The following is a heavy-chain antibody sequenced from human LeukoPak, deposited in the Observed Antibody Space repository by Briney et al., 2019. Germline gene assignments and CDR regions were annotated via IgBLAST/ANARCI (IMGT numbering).Heavy chain of an antibody. V-gene: IGHV3-30*18. CDR2: ISYDGSNK. J-gene: IGHJ4*02. Sequence: GGSLGLSCAASGFTSSSYGRHWVRQAPGKGLEWVAVISYDGSNKFYADSVKGRFTISRDNSKNTLSLQMNSLRGEDTAVYYCAKDPFDYWGQGTLVTVSS. CDR3: AKDPFDY. CDR1: GFTSSSYG.